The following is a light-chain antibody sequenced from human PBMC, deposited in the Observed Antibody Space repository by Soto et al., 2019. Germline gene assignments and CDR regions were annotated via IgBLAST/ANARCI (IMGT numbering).Light chain of an antibody. CDR1: SSDVGGYNY. CDR2: EVN. CDR3: SSYTSSSTL. J-gene: IGLJ1*01. V-gene: IGLV2-8*01. Sequence: QSALTQPPSASGSPGQSVAISCTGTSSDVGGYNYVSWYQQHPGKAPKLMIYEVNKRPSGVPDRFSGSKSGNTASLTVSGLQAEEEADYYCSSYTSSSTLFGTGTKVTVL.